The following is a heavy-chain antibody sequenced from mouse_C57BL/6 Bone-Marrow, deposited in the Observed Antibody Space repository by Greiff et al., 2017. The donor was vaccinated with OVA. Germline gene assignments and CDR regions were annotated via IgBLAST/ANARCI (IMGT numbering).Heavy chain of an antibody. CDR3: ARENSNQVHYYAMDY. J-gene: IGHJ4*01. V-gene: IGHV1-26*01. CDR2: INPNNGGT. D-gene: IGHD2-5*01. Sequence: VQLQQSGPELVKPGASVKISCKASGYTFTDYYMNWVKQSHGQSLEWIGDINPNNGGTSYNQKFKGKATLTVDKSSSTAYMELRSLTSEDSAVYYCARENSNQVHYYAMDYWGQGTSVTVSS. CDR1: GYTFTDYY.